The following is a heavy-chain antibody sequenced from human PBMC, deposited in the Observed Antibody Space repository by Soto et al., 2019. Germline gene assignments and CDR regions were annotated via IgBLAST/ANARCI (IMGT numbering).Heavy chain of an antibody. J-gene: IGHJ4*02. V-gene: IGHV3-30*18. Sequence: QAQLVESGGGVVQPGESLRLSCVVSGFTFSAYGMHWVRQAPGKGLEWVAAISHDGTNKNYGDSVKGRFTISRDNSKKTLYLQMNSLRPEDTALYYCAKDEYYYSRSGYYIFDSWGQGTLVTVSS. CDR1: GFTFSAYG. CDR3: AKDEYYYSRSGYYIFDS. CDR2: ISHDGTNK. D-gene: IGHD3-22*01.